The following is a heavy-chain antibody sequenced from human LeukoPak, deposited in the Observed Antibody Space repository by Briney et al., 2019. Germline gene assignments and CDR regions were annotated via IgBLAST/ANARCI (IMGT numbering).Heavy chain of an antibody. CDR1: ADSISNYY. D-gene: IGHD6-25*01. CDR3: AAEFSNEQRLDWDY. Sequence: NPSETLSLTCTVSADSISNYYWTWLRQPPGKGLEWIGYIYNSGSTNYNTSLKSRVTISMDTSNNQSSLKLSSVTAADTAVYYCAAEFSNEQRLDWDYWGQGTLVTVSS. CDR2: IYNSGST. V-gene: IGHV4-59*01. J-gene: IGHJ4*02.